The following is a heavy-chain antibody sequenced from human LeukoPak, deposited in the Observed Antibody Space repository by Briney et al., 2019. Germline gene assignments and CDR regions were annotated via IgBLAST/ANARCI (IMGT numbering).Heavy chain of an antibody. D-gene: IGHD3-10*02. J-gene: IGHJ6*04. CDR3: AELGITMIGGV. V-gene: IGHV3-48*03. CDR2: ISSSGRTI. CDR1: GFTLTSYE. Sequence: VGSLRLSCAPSGFTLTSYEMNWVRQAPGPGLGGGSYISSSGRTIYYADSVKGRFTISRDNAKNSLYLQMNSLRAEDTAVYYWAELGITMIGGVWGKGTTVTISS.